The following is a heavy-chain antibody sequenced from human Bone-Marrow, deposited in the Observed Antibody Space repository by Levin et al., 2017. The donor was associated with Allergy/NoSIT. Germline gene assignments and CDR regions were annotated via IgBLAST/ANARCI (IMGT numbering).Heavy chain of an antibody. V-gene: IGHV4-61*01. Sequence: PSETLSLTCTVSGGSVSSGSYYWSWIRQPPGKGLEWIGYIYYSGSTNYNPSLKSRVTISVDTSKNQFSLKLSSVTAADTAVYYCARGPRGQLVNYYYMDVWGKGTTVTVSS. CDR1: GGSVSSGSYY. CDR2: IYYSGST. CDR3: ARGPRGQLVNYYYMDV. J-gene: IGHJ6*03. D-gene: IGHD6-13*01.